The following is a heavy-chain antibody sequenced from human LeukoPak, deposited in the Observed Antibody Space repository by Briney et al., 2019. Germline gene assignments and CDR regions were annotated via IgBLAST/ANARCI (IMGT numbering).Heavy chain of an antibody. D-gene: IGHD3-22*01. V-gene: IGHV3-23*01. CDR1: GFIFNNYG. CDR2: ISNDGGGT. Sequence: GGSVRLSRAACGFIFNNYGLIWVRQARGKGLEWVSAISNDGGGTPYADFVKGRFTISRHNHRNTLLLQMNSLRGDDTALYYCAKGGSGYFLDLWGQGTLVTVSS. CDR3: AKGGSGYFLDL. J-gene: IGHJ5*02.